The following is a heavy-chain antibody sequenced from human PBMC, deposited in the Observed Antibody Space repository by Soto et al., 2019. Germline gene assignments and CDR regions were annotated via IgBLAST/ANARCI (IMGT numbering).Heavy chain of an antibody. CDR1: GFTFSNYA. J-gene: IGHJ5*01. CDR3: TRDWQHDS. V-gene: IGHV3-23*01. CDR2: INTSGGNT. Sequence: EVQLLESGGGLVQPGGSLRLSCAASGFTFSNYAMTWVRQAPGKGLECVSTINTSGGNTHYAHSVKGRFSVSRDNSKNTLSLQMNSVRAEDTAVYYCTRDWQHDSWDQGKRVTVSS. D-gene: IGHD6-13*01.